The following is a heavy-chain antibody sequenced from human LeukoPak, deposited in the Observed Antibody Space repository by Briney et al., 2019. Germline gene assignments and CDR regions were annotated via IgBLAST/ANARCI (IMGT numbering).Heavy chain of an antibody. CDR3: AREGEGRTTYYDFWSGTHLYIDY. CDR2: ISAYNGNT. CDR1: GYTFTSYG. D-gene: IGHD3-3*01. V-gene: IGHV1-18*01. J-gene: IGHJ4*02. Sequence: ASVKVSCKASGYTFTSYGISWVRQAPGQGLEWMGWISAYNGNTNYAQKLQGRVTMTTDTSPSTAYMELRSLRSDDTAVYYCAREGEGRTTYYDFWSGTHLYIDYWGQGTLVTASS.